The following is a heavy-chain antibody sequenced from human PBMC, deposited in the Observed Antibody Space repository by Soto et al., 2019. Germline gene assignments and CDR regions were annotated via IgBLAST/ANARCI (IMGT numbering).Heavy chain of an antibody. D-gene: IGHD2-15*01. Sequence: GGSMRLSCAASGFTFSSYAMGWVRQGPGKGLEWVAVVSIGGSTHYADSVRGRFTISRDNSKNTLSLQMNSLTAEDTAVYFCAKRRGAGGHFDYWGQGALVTVSS. CDR2: VSIGGST. CDR3: AKRRGAGGHFDY. V-gene: IGHV3-23*01. CDR1: GFTFSSYA. J-gene: IGHJ4*02.